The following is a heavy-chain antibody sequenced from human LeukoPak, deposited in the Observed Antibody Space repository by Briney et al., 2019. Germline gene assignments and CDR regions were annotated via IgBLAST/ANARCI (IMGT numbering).Heavy chain of an antibody. D-gene: IGHD3-22*01. CDR3: ARGDYYDSITSFDY. V-gene: IGHV4-34*01. CDR2: INHSGST. Sequence: SETLSLTCAVYGGSFSGYYWSWIRQPPGKGLEWIGEINHSGSTNYNPSLKSRVTISVDTSKNQFSLKLSSVTAADTAVYYCARGDYYDSITSFDYWGQGTLVTVSS. J-gene: IGHJ4*02. CDR1: GGSFSGYY.